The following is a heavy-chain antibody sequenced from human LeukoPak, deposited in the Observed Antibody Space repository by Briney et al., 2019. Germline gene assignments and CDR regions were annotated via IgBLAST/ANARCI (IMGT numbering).Heavy chain of an antibody. J-gene: IGHJ4*02. Sequence: PGGSLRLSCAASGFTFSSYAMHWVRQAPGKGLEWVAVISYDGSNKYYADSVKGRFTISRDNSKNTLYLQMNSLTPEDTAVYYCVKVGEVRYFDWLAPYFDFWGQGTLVTVSS. V-gene: IGHV3-30-3*01. CDR1: GFTFSSYA. CDR3: VKVGEVRYFDWLAPYFDF. D-gene: IGHD3-9*01. CDR2: ISYDGSNK.